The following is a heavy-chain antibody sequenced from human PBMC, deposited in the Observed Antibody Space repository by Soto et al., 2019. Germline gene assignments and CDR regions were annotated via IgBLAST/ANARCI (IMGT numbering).Heavy chain of an antibody. D-gene: IGHD6-13*01. Sequence: PGESLKISCKGSGYGFTSYWIGWVRQMPGKGLEWMGIIYPGDSDTRYSPSFQGQVTISADKSINTAYLQWSSLRFEDTALFYCARDLAAGDLWGQGTLVTVSS. CDR3: ARDLAAGDL. V-gene: IGHV5-51*01. J-gene: IGHJ5*02. CDR1: GYGFTSYW. CDR2: IYPGDSDT.